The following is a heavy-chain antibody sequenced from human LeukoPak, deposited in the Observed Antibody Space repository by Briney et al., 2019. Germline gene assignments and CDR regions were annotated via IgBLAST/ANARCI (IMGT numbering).Heavy chain of an antibody. V-gene: IGHV4-59*01. D-gene: IGHD3-10*01. CDR2: IYYSGST. J-gene: IGHJ5*02. Sequence: PSETLSLTCTVSGGSISSYYWGWIRQPPWEGLEWIGYIYYSGSTNYKPSLKSRVSISVDTSKNQFSLKLSSVTAADTAVYYCARGGYYGSGNDFRFDPWGQGTLVTVSS. CDR3: ARGGYYGSGNDFRFDP. CDR1: GGSISSYY.